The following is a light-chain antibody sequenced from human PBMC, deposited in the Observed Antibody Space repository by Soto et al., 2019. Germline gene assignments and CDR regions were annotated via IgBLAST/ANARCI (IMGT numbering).Light chain of an antibody. J-gene: IGKJ5*01. Sequence: EIELTQSPGTLSLSAGERATLSCRASQSVSNNYLAWHQQKPGQATRRLIDGASSRATGIPDRFSGSGSGTDFTLTISRLEPEDFAVYYCQQYGSSPTFGEGTRLEIK. V-gene: IGKV3-20*01. CDR2: GAS. CDR1: QSVSNNY. CDR3: QQYGSSPT.